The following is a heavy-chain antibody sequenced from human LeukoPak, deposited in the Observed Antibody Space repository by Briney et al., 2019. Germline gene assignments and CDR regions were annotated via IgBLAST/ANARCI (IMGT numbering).Heavy chain of an antibody. V-gene: IGHV1-69*04. CDR2: IIPILGIA. Sequence: SVKVSCKASGGTFSSYAISWVRQAPGQGLEWMGRIIPILGIANYAQKFQGRVTITADKSTSTAYMELSSLRSEDTAVYYCARDIKGGAFDIWGQGTMVTVSS. D-gene: IGHD3-10*01. J-gene: IGHJ3*02. CDR3: ARDIKGGAFDI. CDR1: GGTFSSYA.